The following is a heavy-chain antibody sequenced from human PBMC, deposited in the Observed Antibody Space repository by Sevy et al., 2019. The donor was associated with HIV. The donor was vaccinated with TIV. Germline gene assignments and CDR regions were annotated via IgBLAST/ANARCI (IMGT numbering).Heavy chain of an antibody. CDR3: VRALLKADSL. Sequence: GGSLRLSCAASGFNIRTHWMLWVRQAPGKGLEWVANINEDGSTKYYLDSVKGRFTISRDNGENSVFLQMNSLRVEDTAVYYCVRALLKADSLWGQGTLVTVSS. CDR1: GFNIRTHW. V-gene: IGHV3-7*01. J-gene: IGHJ4*02. CDR2: INEDGSTK. D-gene: IGHD1-26*01.